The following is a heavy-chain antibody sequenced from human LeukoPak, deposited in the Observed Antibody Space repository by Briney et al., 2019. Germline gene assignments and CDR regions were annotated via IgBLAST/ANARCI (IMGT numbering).Heavy chain of an antibody. J-gene: IGHJ6*03. CDR1: GFTFDDYG. Sequence: GGSLRLSCAASGFTFDDYGMHWVRQSPGKGLEWVSGISWNSDSIGYADSVRGRFTISRDNATNSLYLQMNSLRAEDTALYYCAKDIMKYYYYMDVWGKGTTVTVSS. CDR3: AKDIMKYYYYMDV. CDR2: ISWNSDSI. V-gene: IGHV3-9*01.